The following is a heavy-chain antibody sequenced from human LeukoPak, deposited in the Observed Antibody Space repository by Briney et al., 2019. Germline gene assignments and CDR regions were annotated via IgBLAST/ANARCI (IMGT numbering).Heavy chain of an antibody. J-gene: IGHJ6*02. CDR3: ARDRTVGFWSGYTNNYYYYYGMDV. Sequence: SETLSLTCTVSGGSISSYYWSWIRQPAGKGLEWIGRIYTSGSTNYNPPLTSRVTMSVDTSTYQFSLKLSSVTAADTAVYYCARDRTVGFWSGYTNNYYYYYGMDVWGQGTTVTVSS. D-gene: IGHD3-3*01. CDR2: IYTSGST. V-gene: IGHV4-4*07. CDR1: GGSISSYY.